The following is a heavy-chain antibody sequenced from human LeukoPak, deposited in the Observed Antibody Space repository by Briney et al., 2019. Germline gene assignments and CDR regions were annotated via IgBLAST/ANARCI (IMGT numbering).Heavy chain of an antibody. D-gene: IGHD2-15*01. CDR1: GFTFSNAY. Sequence: GGSLRLSCAASGFTFSNAYMNWVRQAPGKGLEWVSAISNNGGYTYYADSVQGRFTISRDNSKSTLCLQMNSLRAEDTAVYYCAKQLGYCSDGSCYFPYWGQGTLVTVSS. V-gene: IGHV3-23*01. CDR2: ISNNGGYT. J-gene: IGHJ4*02. CDR3: AKQLGYCSDGSCYFPY.